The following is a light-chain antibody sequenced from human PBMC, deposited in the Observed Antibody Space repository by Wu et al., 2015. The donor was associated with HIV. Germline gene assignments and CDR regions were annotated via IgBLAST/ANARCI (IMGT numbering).Light chain of an antibody. CDR3: QQYSTSRT. J-gene: IGKJ1*01. CDR2: STS. CDR1: QSVLNTD. Sequence: EIVLTQSPGTVSLSPGETATLSCRASQSVLNTDPAWYRQTPGQAPRLLIYSTSRRAAGIPDRFSGSGSGTDFTLTISGLEPEDFAAYYCQQYSTSRTFGQGTKVEIK. V-gene: IGKV3-20*01.